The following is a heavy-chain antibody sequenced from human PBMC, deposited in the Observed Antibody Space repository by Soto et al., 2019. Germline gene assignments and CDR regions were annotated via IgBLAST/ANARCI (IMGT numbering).Heavy chain of an antibody. Sequence: QLQLQESGSGLVKPSQTLSLTCAVSGGSISSGGYSWSWIRQPPGKGLEWVGYIYHSGSTYYNPSLKSRATISIDRAKNQFSLKLSSVTAADKAVYYCTRSSSTVTTLDYWGQGTLVTVSS. J-gene: IGHJ4*02. CDR2: IYHSGST. CDR3: TRSSSTVTTLDY. CDR1: GGSISSGGYS. D-gene: IGHD2-2*01. V-gene: IGHV4-30-2*01.